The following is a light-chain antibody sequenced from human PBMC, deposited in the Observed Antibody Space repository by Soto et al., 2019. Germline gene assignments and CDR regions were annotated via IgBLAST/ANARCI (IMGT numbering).Light chain of an antibody. CDR1: SSNIGTNT. Sequence: QSVLTQTPSASGIPGQRVTVSCSGSSSNIGTNTVNWYQQLPGTAPKLLIYSNNQRPSGVPDRFSGSKSGTSASLAISGLQSEDEADYYCAAWDDSRNGVIFGGGTKLTVL. J-gene: IGLJ2*01. V-gene: IGLV1-44*01. CDR3: AAWDDSRNGVI. CDR2: SNN.